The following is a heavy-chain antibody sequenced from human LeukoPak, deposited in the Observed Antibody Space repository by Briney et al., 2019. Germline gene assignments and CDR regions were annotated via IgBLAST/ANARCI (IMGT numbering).Heavy chain of an antibody. V-gene: IGHV1-69*13. CDR1: GGTFSSYA. CDR2: IIPIFGTA. J-gene: IGHJ3*02. D-gene: IGHD6-13*01. Sequence: ASVKVSCKASGGTFSSYAISWVRQAPGQGLEWMGGIIPIFGTANYAQKFQGRVTITADESTSTAYMGLSSLRSEDTAVYYCARDLQQLVSNAFDIWGQGTMVTVSS. CDR3: ARDLQQLVSNAFDI.